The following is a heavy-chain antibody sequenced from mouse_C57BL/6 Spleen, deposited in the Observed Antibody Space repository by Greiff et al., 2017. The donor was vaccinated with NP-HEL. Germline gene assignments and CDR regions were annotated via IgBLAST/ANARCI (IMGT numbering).Heavy chain of an antibody. CDR1: GFTFSSYA. J-gene: IGHJ4*01. V-gene: IGHV5-9-1*02. Sequence: EVQVVESGEGLVKPGGSLKLSCAASGFTFSSYAMSWVRQTPEKRLEWVAYISSGGDYIYYADTVKGRFTISRDNARNTLYLQMSSLKSEDTAMYYCTRDGGLRQGYYAMDYWGQGTSVTVSS. CDR2: ISSGGDYI. CDR3: TRDGGLRQGYYAMDY. D-gene: IGHD2-4*01.